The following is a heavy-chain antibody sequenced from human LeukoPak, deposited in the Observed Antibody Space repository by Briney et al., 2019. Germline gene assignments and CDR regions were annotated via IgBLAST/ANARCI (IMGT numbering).Heavy chain of an antibody. D-gene: IGHD3-10*01. Sequence: GGSLRLSCAASGFTFSSYAMSWVRQAPGKGLEWVANIKQDGSEKYYVDSVKGRFTISRDNAKNSLSLQMNSLRAEDTAVYYCARPLMYYYGSETYFWFDPWGQGTLVTVSS. J-gene: IGHJ5*02. CDR1: GFTFSSYA. CDR2: IKQDGSEK. CDR3: ARPLMYYYGSETYFWFDP. V-gene: IGHV3-7*01.